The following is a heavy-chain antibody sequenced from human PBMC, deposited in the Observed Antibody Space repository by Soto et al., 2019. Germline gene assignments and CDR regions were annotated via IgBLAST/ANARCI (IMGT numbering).Heavy chain of an antibody. CDR2: ISGSGSNT. J-gene: IGHJ4*02. Sequence: GGSLRLSCAASVFTFTSYAMSWVRLTPGKGLEWVSAISGSGSNTFYADSVRGRFTISRDNSKNTVFLQMNNLRAEDTAVYFCARDRATFDYWGQGTRVTVSS. CDR3: ARDRATFDY. D-gene: IGHD1-26*01. CDR1: VFTFTSYA. V-gene: IGHV3-23*01.